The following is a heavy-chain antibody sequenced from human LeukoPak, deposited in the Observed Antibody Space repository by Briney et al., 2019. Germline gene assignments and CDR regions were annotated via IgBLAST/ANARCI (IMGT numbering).Heavy chain of an antibody. J-gene: IGHJ5*02. D-gene: IGHD6-19*01. CDR3: ARDWYSSGWYRPNWFDP. CDR1: GGSFSGYY. V-gene: IGHV4-34*01. CDR2: INHSGST. Sequence: PSETLSLTCAAYGGSFSGYYWSWIRQPPGKGLEWIGEINHSGSTNYNPSLKSRVTISVDTSKNQFSLKLSSVTAADTAVYYCARDWYSSGWYRPNWFDPWGQGTLVTVSS.